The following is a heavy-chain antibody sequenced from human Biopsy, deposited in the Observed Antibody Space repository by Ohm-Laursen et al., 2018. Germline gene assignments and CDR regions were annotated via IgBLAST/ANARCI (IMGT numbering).Heavy chain of an antibody. V-gene: IGHV1-46*01. Sequence: ASVKASCKASGYNFGNYYINWVRKVPGQGLEWLGVVNPVAEATMYAQKFQDRITLTRDASTNTVYMDLTSLTSEDTAVYYCARESPLRLGVCGAIRCFKEVFGMDVWGQGTTVIVSS. CDR1: GYNFGNYY. D-gene: IGHD2-21*01. CDR3: ARESPLRLGVCGAIRCFKEVFGMDV. CDR2: VNPVAEAT. J-gene: IGHJ6*02.